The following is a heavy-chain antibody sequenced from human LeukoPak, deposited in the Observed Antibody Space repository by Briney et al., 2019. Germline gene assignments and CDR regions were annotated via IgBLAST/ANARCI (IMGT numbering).Heavy chain of an antibody. J-gene: IGHJ4*02. D-gene: IGHD3-10*01. CDR2: IRYDGSNK. CDR1: GFTFSSYG. Sequence: PGGSLRLSCAASGFTFSSYGMHWVRQAPGKGLEWVAFIRYDGSNKYYADSVKGRFTISRDNSKNTLYLQMNSLRAEDTAVYYCAKDSRDYYGYFDYWGQGTLVTVSS. CDR3: AKDSRDYYGYFDY. V-gene: IGHV3-30*02.